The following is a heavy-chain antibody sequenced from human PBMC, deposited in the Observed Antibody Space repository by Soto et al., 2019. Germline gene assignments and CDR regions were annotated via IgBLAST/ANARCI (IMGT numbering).Heavy chain of an antibody. D-gene: IGHD3-10*02. CDR3: RFGSGVPGTIDY. V-gene: IGHV3-23*01. CDR2: ISAGRAT. J-gene: IGHJ4*02. CDR1: GFIFSTYA. Sequence: EVQLLESGGGLVQPGGSLRLSCAASGFIFSTYAMNWVRQAPGKGLEWVSGISAGRATYYAESVKGRFTVSRDNSQKTVFLQMNSLGGEDTAVYCSRFGSGVPGTIDYWGQGTPVTVSS.